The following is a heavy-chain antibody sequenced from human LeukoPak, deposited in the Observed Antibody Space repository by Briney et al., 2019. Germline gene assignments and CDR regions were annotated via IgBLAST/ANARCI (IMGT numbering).Heavy chain of an antibody. CDR3: ARRVVVVTESHDAFDI. J-gene: IGHJ3*02. D-gene: IGHD2-21*02. V-gene: IGHV5-51*01. Sequence: KVGESLKISCEGSGYSFNTYWIGWVRQMPGKGLEWMGIIYPGDSETRYGPSFQGQVTISADKSIRTAYLQWSSLKASDTAMYYCARRVVVVTESHDAFDIWGQGTMVTVSS. CDR1: GYSFNTYW. CDR2: IYPGDSET.